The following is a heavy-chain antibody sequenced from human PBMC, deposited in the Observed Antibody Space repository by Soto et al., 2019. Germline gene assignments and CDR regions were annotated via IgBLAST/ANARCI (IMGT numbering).Heavy chain of an antibody. J-gene: IGHJ4*02. V-gene: IGHV4-31*03. D-gene: IGHD3-22*01. CDR1: GGSISSGGYY. CDR3: ARNPSEPDSALDY. CDR2: IYYSGST. Sequence: PSETLSLTCTLSGGSISSGGYYWSWVRQHPGKGLEWIGYIYYSGSTYYNPSLKSRVTISVDTSKNQFSLKLSSVTAADTAVYYCARNPSEPDSALDYWGQGTLVTVSS.